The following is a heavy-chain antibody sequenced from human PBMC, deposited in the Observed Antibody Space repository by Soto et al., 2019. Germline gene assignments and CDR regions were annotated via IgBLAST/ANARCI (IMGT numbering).Heavy chain of an antibody. D-gene: IGHD2-21*01. Sequence: EVQLVESGGGLVQPGGSLRLSCAASGFTFNTYDMNWVRQAPGKGLEWVSSITTRSAYIYYADSLKGRITISRDNDKNSLFLQMTSLRADDTAVYYCVRSGTARLLRHSWFDTWGQGTMVTVSS. CDR3: VRSGTARLLRHSWFDT. CDR1: GFTFNTYD. J-gene: IGHJ5*02. V-gene: IGHV3-21*01. CDR2: ITTRSAYI.